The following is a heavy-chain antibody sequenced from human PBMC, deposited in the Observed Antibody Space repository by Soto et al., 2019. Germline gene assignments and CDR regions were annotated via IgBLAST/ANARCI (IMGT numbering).Heavy chain of an antibody. J-gene: IGHJ6*03. Sequence: QVQLVQSGAEVKKPGSSVKVSCKASGGTFSSYTISWVRQAPGQGLEWMGRIIPILGIANYAQKFQGRVTITADKSTSTAYMELSSLRSEDTAVYYCARDREPAAIPYYYYYMDVWGKGTTVTVSS. D-gene: IGHD2-2*01. CDR2: IIPILGIA. V-gene: IGHV1-69*08. CDR3: ARDREPAAIPYYYYYMDV. CDR1: GGTFSSYT.